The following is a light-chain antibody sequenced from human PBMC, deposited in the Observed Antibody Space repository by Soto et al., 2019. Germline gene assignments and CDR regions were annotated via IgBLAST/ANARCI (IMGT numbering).Light chain of an antibody. CDR3: QQYGSSPPWT. J-gene: IGKJ1*01. V-gene: IGKV3-20*01. CDR1: QSVSSNY. CDR2: GAS. Sequence: EIVLTQSPGTLSLSPGERATLSCRASQSVSSNYLAWYQQKPGQAPGLLIYGASTRATGIPDRFSGSGSGTDFTLTISSLEPEDFAVYYCQQYGSSPPWTFGQGTKVEIK.